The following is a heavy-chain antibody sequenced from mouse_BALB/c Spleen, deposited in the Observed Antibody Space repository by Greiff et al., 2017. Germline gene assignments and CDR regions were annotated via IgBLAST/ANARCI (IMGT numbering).Heavy chain of an antibody. CDR1: GFTFSSFV. CDR3: ARWRSTTVVGAMDY. CDR2: ISSGSSTI. Sequence: EVHLVESGGGLVQPGGSRKLSCAASGFTFSSFVMHWVRQAPEKGLEWVAYISSGSSTIYYADTVKGRFTISRDNPKNTLFLQMTSLRSEDTAMYDCARWRSTTVVGAMDYGGQGTSVTVSS. J-gene: IGHJ4*01. D-gene: IGHD1-1*01. V-gene: IGHV5-17*02.